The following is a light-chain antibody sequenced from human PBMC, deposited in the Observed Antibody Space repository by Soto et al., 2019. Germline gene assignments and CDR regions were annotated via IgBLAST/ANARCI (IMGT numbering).Light chain of an antibody. V-gene: IGKV3-15*01. CDR3: QQYNNWPLYT. CDR1: QSVSSN. CDR2: GAS. Sequence: EIVMTQSPATLSVSPGERATLSCRASQSVSSNLAWYQQKPGQAPRLLIYGASTRATGIPARFSGSGSGTEFTRTISSLQSEDFAVYYCQQYNNWPLYTCGQGTKLEIK. J-gene: IGKJ2*01.